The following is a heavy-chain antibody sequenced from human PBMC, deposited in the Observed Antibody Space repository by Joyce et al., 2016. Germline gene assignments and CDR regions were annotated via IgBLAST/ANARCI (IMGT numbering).Heavy chain of an antibody. CDR1: SAYG. Sequence: SAYGMHWVRQAPGKGLEWVALISFDETKKYYAESMKGRFTLSRDNSKNTLYLQMDSLRAEDTAVYYCAKEKTYYDYVWGTYPDSWGQGTLVTVSS. D-gene: IGHD3-16*01. CDR2: ISFDETKK. CDR3: AKEKTYYDYVWGTYPDS. V-gene: IGHV3-30*18. J-gene: IGHJ4*02.